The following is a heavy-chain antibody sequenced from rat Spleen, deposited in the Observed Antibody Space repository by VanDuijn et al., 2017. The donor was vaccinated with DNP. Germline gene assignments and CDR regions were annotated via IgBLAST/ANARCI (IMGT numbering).Heavy chain of an antibody. J-gene: IGHJ2*01. Sequence: EVQLVESGGGLVQPGRSLKLSCAASGFTFSDYSMAWVRQAPKKGLEWVATIKHDGSRTYYRESVKGRFTISRDNTKSTLFLQMDSLRSEDTATYYCARQGPWGHGVMVTVSS. CDR3: ARQGP. CDR1: GFTFSDYS. V-gene: IGHV5-7*01. CDR2: IKHDGSRT.